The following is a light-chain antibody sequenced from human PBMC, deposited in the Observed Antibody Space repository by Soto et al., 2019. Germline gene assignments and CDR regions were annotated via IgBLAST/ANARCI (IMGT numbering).Light chain of an antibody. V-gene: IGLV2-14*01. CDR2: QVT. CDR1: SSDVGGYYY. J-gene: IGLJ1*01. Sequence: SVLTQPASVSGSPGRAITIACTGTSSDVGGYYYVSWYQHHPGKAPKLLIYQVTSRPSGVSNRFSGSKSGNTASLTISGLQADDEADYYCTSYSSSDIFYVFGTGTKVTVL. CDR3: TSYSSSDIFYV.